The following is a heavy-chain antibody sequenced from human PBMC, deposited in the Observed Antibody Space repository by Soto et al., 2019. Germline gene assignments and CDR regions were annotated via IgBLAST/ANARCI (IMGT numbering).Heavy chain of an antibody. CDR3: ARAATQREYYYYAMDV. D-gene: IGHD2-15*01. CDR1: GGTFSSYA. V-gene: IGHV1-69*06. J-gene: IGHJ6*02. CDR2: IIPMLGAP. Sequence: SVKVSCKASGGTFSSYAINWVRQAPGQGLEWMGGIIPMLGAPKYAQKFLGRVTITADKSSSTAYMELAGLRSEDTAVYYCARAATQREYYYYAMDVWGRGRTVTVSS.